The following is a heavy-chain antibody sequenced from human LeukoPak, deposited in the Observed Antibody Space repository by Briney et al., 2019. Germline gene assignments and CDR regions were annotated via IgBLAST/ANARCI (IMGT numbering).Heavy chain of an antibody. D-gene: IGHD3-16*01. CDR1: GFTFSNYY. CDR3: ARAGELRYMDV. V-gene: IGHV3-11*04. J-gene: IGHJ6*03. CDR2: IKGIGPTT. Sequence: GGSLRLSCAASGFTFSNYYMSWIRQAPGKGLEWVSTIKGIGPTTYYADSVKGRFTISRDNAKNSLFLQMSSLRADDTAIYYCARAGELRYMDVWGKGTAVTVSS.